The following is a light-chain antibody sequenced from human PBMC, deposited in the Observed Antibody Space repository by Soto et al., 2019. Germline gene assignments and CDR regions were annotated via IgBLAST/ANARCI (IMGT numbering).Light chain of an antibody. CDR1: QSLKTSGQSFTDY. V-gene: IGKV3-15*01. Sequence: EIVMTQSPATLSVSPGERATLSCRASQSLKTSGQSFTDYLSWYQQNPGQAHRLLIHGASIRATSVPARFSGSGSGTEFTLTISSLQSEDFAVYFCQQYALWPPTFGGGNTVEIK. J-gene: IGKJ4*01. CDR3: QQYALWPPT. CDR2: GAS.